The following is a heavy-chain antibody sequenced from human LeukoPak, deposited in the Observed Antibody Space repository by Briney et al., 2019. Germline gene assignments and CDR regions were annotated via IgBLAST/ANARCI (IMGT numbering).Heavy chain of an antibody. CDR1: GFTFSTYS. CDR3: ARDFGGTLKTGLDY. D-gene: IGHD1-14*01. V-gene: IGHV3-21*01. Sequence: PGGSLRLSCTASGFTFSTYSMNWVRQAPGKGLEWVSSIANSIIHIYYADSVKGRFTISRDNAKNSLYLQMNSLTAEDTAIYYCARDFGGTLKTGLDYWGQGTLVTVSS. CDR2: IANSIIHI. J-gene: IGHJ4*02.